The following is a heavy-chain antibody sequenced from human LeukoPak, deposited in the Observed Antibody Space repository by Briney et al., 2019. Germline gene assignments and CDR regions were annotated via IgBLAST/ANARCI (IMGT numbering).Heavy chain of an antibody. CDR3: ARHSIAAAGHFQH. V-gene: IGHV1-69*04. J-gene: IGHJ1*01. Sequence: ASVKVSCKASGGTFSSYAISWVRQAPGQGLEWMGRIIPILGIANYAQKFQGRVTITADKSTSTAYMELSSLRSEDTAVYYCARHSIAAAGHFQHWGQGTLVTVSS. CDR1: GGTFSSYA. D-gene: IGHD6-13*01. CDR2: IIPILGIA.